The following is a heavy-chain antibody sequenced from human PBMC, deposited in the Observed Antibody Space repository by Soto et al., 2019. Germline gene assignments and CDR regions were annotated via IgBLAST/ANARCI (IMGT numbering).Heavy chain of an antibody. CDR1: GGSISSYY. J-gene: IGHJ4*02. Sequence: SETLSLTCTVSGGSISSYYWSWIRQPPGKGLEWIGYIYYSGSTNYNPSLKSRVTISVDTSKNQFSLKLSSVTAADTAVYYCAKDLSPRDFWSGSLGNYFDYWGQGTLVT. CDR3: AKDLSPRDFWSGSLGNYFDY. CDR2: IYYSGST. D-gene: IGHD3-3*01. V-gene: IGHV4-59*12.